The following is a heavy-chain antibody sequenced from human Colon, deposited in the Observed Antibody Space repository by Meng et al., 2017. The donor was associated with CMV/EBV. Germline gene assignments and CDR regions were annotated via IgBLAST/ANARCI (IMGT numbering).Heavy chain of an antibody. Sequence: QVLLLQTGAEVKQPGALVKVSCKASGYTFTGYYIHWVRQAPGQGLEWIGWINPKSVDTKYAQKFQGRVIMTRDTSIDTAYMELSSLRSDDTAVYYCARGVVGGYNFGYPVAYYYDYWGQGTLVTVSS. D-gene: IGHD5-18*01. CDR2: INPKSVDT. V-gene: IGHV1-2*02. J-gene: IGHJ4*02. CDR3: ARGVVGGYNFGYPVAYYYDY. CDR1: GYTFTGYY.